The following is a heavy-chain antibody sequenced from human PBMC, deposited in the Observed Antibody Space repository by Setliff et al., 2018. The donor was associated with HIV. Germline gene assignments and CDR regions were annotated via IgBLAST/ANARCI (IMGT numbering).Heavy chain of an antibody. J-gene: IGHJ4*02. CDR3: ATLDYYGSQTYKLALHY. CDR2: VDPKNGKT. D-gene: IGHD3-10*01. Sequence: GASVKVSCKASGYTFTDYYMHWVQQAPGKGLEWMGRVDPKNGKTLYAENLRGRITITADTSTDTAYMELNSLRSEDTAMYYCATLDYYGSQTYKLALHYWGQGTLVTVSS. V-gene: IGHV1-69-2*01. CDR1: GYTFTDYY.